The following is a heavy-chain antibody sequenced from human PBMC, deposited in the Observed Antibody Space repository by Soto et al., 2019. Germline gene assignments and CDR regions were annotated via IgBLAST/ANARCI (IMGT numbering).Heavy chain of an antibody. CDR1: GFNFSVYG. V-gene: IGHV3-23*04. Sequence: EVQLVESGGDLVSPGESLTLFCAGSGFNFSVYGMSWVRQAPGKGLEWVSSITGAVGTTLYSDSVRGRFTSSRGDSRDTVCLQVSSLRAGDTASDVCVVGLTTVGPGGQGTLVTVSS. D-gene: IGHD1-26*01. CDR3: VVGLTTVGP. J-gene: IGHJ5*02. CDR2: ITGAVGTT.